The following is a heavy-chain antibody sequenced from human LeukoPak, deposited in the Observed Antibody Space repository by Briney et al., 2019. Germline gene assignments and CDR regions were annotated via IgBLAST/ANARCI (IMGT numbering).Heavy chain of an antibody. D-gene: IGHD6-13*01. CDR2: IIPRLGIA. J-gene: IGHJ1*01. V-gene: IGHV1-69*10. CDR1: GGTFSSYA. CDR3: AKEPLAGIAAAGEYFQH. Sequence: GASVKVSCKASGGTFSSYAISWVRQAPGQGLEWMGWIIPRLGIANYAQKFQGRVTISADKSTSTAYMELSSLRAEDTAVYYCAKEPLAGIAAAGEYFQHWGQGTLVTVSS.